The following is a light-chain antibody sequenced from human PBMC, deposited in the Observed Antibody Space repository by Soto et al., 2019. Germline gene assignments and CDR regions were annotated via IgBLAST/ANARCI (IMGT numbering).Light chain of an antibody. CDR3: DQSYSTRFT. CDR1: QSISSD. CDR2: GAS. V-gene: IGKV1-39*01. J-gene: IGKJ3*01. Sequence: EIQMTQSPSSLSASVGDRVTITCRASQSISSDLNWYQQKPGKAPELLIYGASTLQSGVPSRFGGSGSGRDFTPTISSLQPEAFATYHWDQSYSTRFTCGPGTKVDIK.